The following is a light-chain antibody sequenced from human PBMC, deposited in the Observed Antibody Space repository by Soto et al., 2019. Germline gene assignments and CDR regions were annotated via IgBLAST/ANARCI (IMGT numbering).Light chain of an antibody. CDR2: GAS. J-gene: IGKJ4*01. CDR3: QQYNNWPPLT. Sequence: EIVMTQSPATLSVSPGERATLSCRASQSVSSNLAWYQQKPGQAPRLLIYGASTRATGIPARFSGSGSGTEFTLTISNLQSEDFAIYSCQQYNNWPPLTFGGETKVEIK. V-gene: IGKV3-15*01. CDR1: QSVSSN.